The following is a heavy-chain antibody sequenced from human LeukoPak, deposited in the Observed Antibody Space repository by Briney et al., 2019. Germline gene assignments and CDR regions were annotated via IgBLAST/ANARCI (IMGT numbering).Heavy chain of an antibody. J-gene: IGHJ4*02. D-gene: IGHD3-3*01. CDR1: GYTFTSYY. Sequence: ASVKVSCKASGYTFTSYYMHWVRQAPGQGLEWMGWISAYNGNTNYAQKLQGRVTMTTDTSTSTAYMELRSLRSDDTAVYYCARKYDHFWSGYTHFAYWGQGTLVTVSS. V-gene: IGHV1-18*04. CDR3: ARKYDHFWSGYTHFAY. CDR2: ISAYNGNT.